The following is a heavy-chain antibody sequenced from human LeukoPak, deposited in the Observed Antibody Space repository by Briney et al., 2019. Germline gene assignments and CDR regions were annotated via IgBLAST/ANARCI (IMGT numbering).Heavy chain of an antibody. Sequence: GGSLRLSCAASGSTLSSYAMSWVRRAPGKGLEWVSATSGRGVSTYYADSVKGRFTISRDNSKNTLYLQMNSLRAEDTAVYYCAKSPPYSSGWYYFDYWGQGTLVTVSS. J-gene: IGHJ4*02. V-gene: IGHV3-23*01. D-gene: IGHD6-19*01. CDR3: AKSPPYSSGWYYFDY. CDR2: TSGRGVST. CDR1: GSTLSSYA.